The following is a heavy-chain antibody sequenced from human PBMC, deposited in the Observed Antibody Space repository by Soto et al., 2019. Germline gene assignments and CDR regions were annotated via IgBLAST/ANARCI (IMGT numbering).Heavy chain of an antibody. CDR1: EDTFPSYD. D-gene: IGHD3-10*01. Sequence: QVQLVQSGAEVKKPGASVKVSCKASEDTFPSYDINWVRQATGQRPEWLGRMNPNSGTTGYGDTFPGRVTMTRDKSISTAYLELSNLRPDDTAVYYCARGLIHRGVVATHWGQGTPVTVSS. CDR2: MNPNSGTT. CDR3: ARGLIHRGVVATH. V-gene: IGHV1-8*01. J-gene: IGHJ4*02.